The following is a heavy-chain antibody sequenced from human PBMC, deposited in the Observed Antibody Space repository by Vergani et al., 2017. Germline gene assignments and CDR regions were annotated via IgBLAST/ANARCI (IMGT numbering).Heavy chain of an antibody. CDR1: GGTFSSYA. J-gene: IGHJ5*02. D-gene: IGHD2-15*01. V-gene: IGHV1-69*04. Sequence: VQLVQSGAEVKKPGSSVKVSCKASGGTFSSYAISWVRQAPGQGLEWMGRIIPILGIANYAQKFQGRVTITADKSTSTAYMELSSLRSEDTAVYYCARDRYCSGGSCYSWFDPWGQGTLVTVSS. CDR2: IIPILGIA. CDR3: ARDRYCSGGSCYSWFDP.